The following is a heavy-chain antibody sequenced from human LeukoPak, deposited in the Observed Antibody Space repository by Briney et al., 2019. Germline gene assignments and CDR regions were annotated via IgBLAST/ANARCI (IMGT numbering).Heavy chain of an antibody. J-gene: IGHJ4*02. CDR2: ISYSSSTI. Sequence: GGSLRLSCAASGFTFSTYSMNWVRQAPGKGLEWVSYISYSSSTISYADSVKGRFTISRDNAKNSLYLQMNSLRAEDTAVYYCARDGTAVGINYDYWGQGTLVTVSS. D-gene: IGHD6-13*01. V-gene: IGHV3-48*04. CDR1: GFTFSTYS. CDR3: ARDGTAVGINYDY.